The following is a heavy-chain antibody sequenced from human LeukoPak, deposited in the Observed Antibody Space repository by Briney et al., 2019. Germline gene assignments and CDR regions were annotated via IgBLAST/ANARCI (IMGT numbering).Heavy chain of an antibody. CDR3: ARGLRSLITYGFDY. V-gene: IGHV3-30*04. CDR2: ISYDGSNK. J-gene: IGHJ4*02. Sequence: PGGSLRLSCAASGFTFSSYAMHWVRQAPGKGLEWVAVISYDGSNKYYADSVKGRFTISRDNSKNTLYLQMNSLRAEDTAVYYCARGLRSLITYGFDYWGQGTLVTVSS. CDR1: GFTFSSYA. D-gene: IGHD2-21*02.